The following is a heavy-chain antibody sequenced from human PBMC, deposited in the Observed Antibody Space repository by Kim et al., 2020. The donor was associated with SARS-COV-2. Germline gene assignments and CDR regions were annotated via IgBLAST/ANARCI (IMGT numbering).Heavy chain of an antibody. CDR3: ARDRDALWFGEGGMDV. Sequence: GGSLRLSCAASGFTVSSNYMSWVRQAPGKGLEWVSVIYSGGSTYYADSVKGRFTISRHNSKNTLYLQMNSLRAEDTAVYYCARDRDALWFGEGGMDVWGQGTTVTVSS. CDR1: GFTVSSNY. J-gene: IGHJ6*02. D-gene: IGHD3-10*01. CDR2: IYSGGST. V-gene: IGHV3-53*04.